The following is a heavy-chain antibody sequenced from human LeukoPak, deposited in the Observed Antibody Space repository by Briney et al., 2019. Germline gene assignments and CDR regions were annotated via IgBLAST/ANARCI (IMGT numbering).Heavy chain of an antibody. CDR1: GFTLRSYTMN. J-gene: IGHJ4*02. Sequence: GSLRLSCAASGFTLRSYTMNWVRQAPGKGLEWIGSIYYSGSTYYNPSLKSRVSISVDTSKNQFSLKLSSVTAADTAVYYCARLGIAARRTIDYWGQGTLVTVSS. CDR2: IYYSGST. V-gene: IGHV4-39*01. CDR3: ARLGIAARRTIDY. D-gene: IGHD6-6*01.